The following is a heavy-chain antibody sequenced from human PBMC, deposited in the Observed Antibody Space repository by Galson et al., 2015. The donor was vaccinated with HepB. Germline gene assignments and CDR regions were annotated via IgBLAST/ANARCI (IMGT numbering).Heavy chain of an antibody. CDR1: GYTVTSYG. J-gene: IGHJ5*02. CDR2: ISIYNGNT. CDR3: AREAQYDYVWGGWFDP. V-gene: IGHV1-18*04. D-gene: IGHD3-16*01. Sequence: SVKVSCKASGYTVTSYGISWVRQAPGQALEWSGRISIYNGNTNIDQKLQGRVTMTTDTSTSTAYIELRSLRSDDTAVYYCAREAQYDYVWGGWFDPWGQGTLVTVSS.